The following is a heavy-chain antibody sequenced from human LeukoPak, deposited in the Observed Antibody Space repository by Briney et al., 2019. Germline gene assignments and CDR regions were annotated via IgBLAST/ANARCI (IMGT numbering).Heavy chain of an antibody. CDR2: INHSGST. J-gene: IGHJ3*02. V-gene: IGHV4-34*01. Sequence: PSETLSLTCAVYGGSFSGYYWSWIRQPPGKGLEWIGEINHSGSTNYNPSLKSRVTISVDTSKNQFSLQLNSVTPEDTAVYYCARAAARFDDALDIWGQGTMVTVSS. CDR3: ARAAARFDDALDI. D-gene: IGHD6-6*01. CDR1: GGSFSGYY.